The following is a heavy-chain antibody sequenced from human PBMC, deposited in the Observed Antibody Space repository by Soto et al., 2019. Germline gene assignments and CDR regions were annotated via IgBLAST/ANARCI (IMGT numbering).Heavy chain of an antibody. V-gene: IGHV3-7*03. J-gene: IGHJ4*02. D-gene: IGHD6-13*01. Sequence: EVQLVESGGGWVQPGGCLRLSCADSGFTFSSCWMSWVRQAPGKGLEWVANINQDGSEKYYVDSVKGRFTIFRDNAKNSLYLRMNGLRAEDTAIYYCARGSGYGNSPFDYWGQGTLVTVSS. CDR3: ARGSGYGNSPFDY. CDR2: INQDGSEK. CDR1: GFTFSSCW.